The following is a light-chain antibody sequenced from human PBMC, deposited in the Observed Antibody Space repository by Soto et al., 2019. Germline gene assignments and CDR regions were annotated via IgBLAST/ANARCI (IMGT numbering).Light chain of an antibody. Sequence: IPFTPSPSSVCASVRDVVTLTFRASQDIGSWFAWYQQKPGKVPKLLIYAASILQSGVPSRFSGSGSGTDFTLTINNLQPEDFATYYCQQDKSFPVSFGQGTRLEIK. CDR1: QDIGSW. CDR3: QQDKSFPVS. J-gene: IGKJ5*01. V-gene: IGKV1D-12*01. CDR2: AAS.